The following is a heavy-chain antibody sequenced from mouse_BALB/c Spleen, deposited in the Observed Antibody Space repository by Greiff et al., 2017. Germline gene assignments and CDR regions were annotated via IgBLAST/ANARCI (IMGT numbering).Heavy chain of an antibody. J-gene: IGHJ2*01. V-gene: IGHV5-6-5*01. CDR1: GFTFSSYA. CDR2: ISSGGST. Sequence: VQLKESGGGLVKPGGSLKLSCAASGFTFSSYAMSWVRQTPEKRLEWVASISSGGSTYYPDSVKGRFTISRDNARNILYLQMSSLRSEDTAMYYCARADYDGYLDYWGQGTTLTVSS. D-gene: IGHD2-3*01. CDR3: ARADYDGYLDY.